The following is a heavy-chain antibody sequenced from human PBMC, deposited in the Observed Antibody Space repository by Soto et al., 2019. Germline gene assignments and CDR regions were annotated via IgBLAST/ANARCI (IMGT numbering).Heavy chain of an antibody. V-gene: IGHV3-7*01. CDR1: GFTFSSDW. CDR3: ARDRTYYDFWSGYEGYCYYYYMDV. CDR2: IKQDGSEK. Sequence: EVQLVESGGGLVQPGGSLRLSCAASGFTFSSDWMSWVRQAPGKGLEWVANIKQDGSEKYYVESVMGRFTISRDNAKNSLYLQRNSLRAEDTAVYYCARDRTYYDFWSGYEGYCYYYYMDVWGKGTTVTVSS. J-gene: IGHJ6*03. D-gene: IGHD3-3*01.